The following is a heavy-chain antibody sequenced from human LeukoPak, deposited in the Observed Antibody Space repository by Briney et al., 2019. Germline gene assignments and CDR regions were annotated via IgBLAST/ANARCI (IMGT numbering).Heavy chain of an antibody. CDR2: TYYRSKWYN. CDR1: GDSFSSNSAA. V-gene: IGHV6-1*01. CDR3: AREGSHDAFDI. J-gene: IGHJ3*02. Sequence: SQTLSLTCAIYGDSFSSNSAAWSWIRQSPSRGLEWLGRTYYRSKWYNDYAVSVKSRITINPDTSKNQFSLQLNSVTPEDTAVYYCAREGSHDAFDIWGQGTMVTVSS.